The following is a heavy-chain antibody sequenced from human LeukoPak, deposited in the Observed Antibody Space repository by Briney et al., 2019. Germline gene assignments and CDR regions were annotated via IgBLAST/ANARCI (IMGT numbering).Heavy chain of an antibody. Sequence: SETLSLTCTVSGGSISSGGHFWNWIRQHPGRGLEWIGSIYYSGTTYYNPSLKSRVTISVDTSKNQLSLKLSSVTAADTALYFCARAPWDSYYNSYFDYWGQGTLVTVSS. V-gene: IGHV4-31*03. D-gene: IGHD3-10*01. CDR3: ARAPWDSYYNSYFDY. CDR2: IYYSGTT. CDR1: GGSISSGGHF. J-gene: IGHJ4*02.